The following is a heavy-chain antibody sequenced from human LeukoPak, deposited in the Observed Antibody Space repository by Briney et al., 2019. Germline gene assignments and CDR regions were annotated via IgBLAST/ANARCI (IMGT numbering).Heavy chain of an antibody. J-gene: IGHJ2*01. Sequence: ASVKVSCKASGYTFTSYAMHWVRQAPGQRLEWMGWINAGNGNTKYSQKFQGRVTITRDTSASTAYMELSSLRSEDTAVYYCASSWELRPRRYWYFDLWGRGTLVTVSS. D-gene: IGHD1-26*01. CDR1: GYTFTSYA. CDR2: INAGNGNT. V-gene: IGHV1-3*01. CDR3: ASSWELRPRRYWYFDL.